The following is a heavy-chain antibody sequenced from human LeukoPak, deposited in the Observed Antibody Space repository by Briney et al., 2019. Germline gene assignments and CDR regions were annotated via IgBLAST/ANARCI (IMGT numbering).Heavy chain of an antibody. J-gene: IGHJ5*02. D-gene: IGHD3-22*01. Sequence: APVKVSCKVSGYTLTELSMHWVRQAPGKGVEWMGGFDPEDGETIYPQKFQGRVTITEDTSTDTAYLELSSLRSEDTAVYYCATDRAQITMSRLDPWGQRTLVTVSS. V-gene: IGHV1-24*01. CDR1: GYTLTELS. CDR2: FDPEDGET. CDR3: ATDRAQITMSRLDP.